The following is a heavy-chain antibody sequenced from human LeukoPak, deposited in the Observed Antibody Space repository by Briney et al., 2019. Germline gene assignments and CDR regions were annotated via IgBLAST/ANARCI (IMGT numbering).Heavy chain of an antibody. CDR1: GFTVSSNY. CDR3: TRDLLDYDVSTGLHHYYMDV. D-gene: IGHD3-9*01. Sequence: PGGSLRLSCAASGFTVSSNYMSWVRQAPGKGLEWVSVIYSGGSTYYADSAKGRFTISRDNAKNTVYLQMNTLRVEDTAVYYCTRDLLDYDVSTGLHHYYMDVWGQGTTVTVSS. V-gene: IGHV3-66*01. CDR2: IYSGGST. J-gene: IGHJ6*02.